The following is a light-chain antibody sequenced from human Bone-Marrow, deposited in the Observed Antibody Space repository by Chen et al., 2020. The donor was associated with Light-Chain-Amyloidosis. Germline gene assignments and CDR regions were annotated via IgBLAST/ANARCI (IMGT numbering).Light chain of an antibody. Sequence: QSVLTQPPSASGTPGQRVTISCSGSSSNIGSNYVYWYQQLPGTAPKLLIFGTTNRPSGVPDRFSGSKSGTSASLAITGLQAEDEADYYCQSYDRSLSGSVFGGGTKLTVL. J-gene: IGLJ3*02. CDR3: QSYDRSLSGSV. CDR1: SSNIGSNY. V-gene: IGLV1-40*01. CDR2: GTT.